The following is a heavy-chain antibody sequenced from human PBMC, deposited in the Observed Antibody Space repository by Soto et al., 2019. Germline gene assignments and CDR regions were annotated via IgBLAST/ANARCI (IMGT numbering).Heavy chain of an antibody. D-gene: IGHD5-12*01. CDR3: AREKGYISGPKNFDS. CDR2: IYDSGSS. J-gene: IGHJ4*02. Sequence: SETLSLTCTVSGGSVSSGDYFWSWIRQPPGKGLEWIGYIYDSGSSYYNPSLKSRVTMSVDTSKNQFSLKLRSVTAADTAMYYCAREKGYISGPKNFDSWGQGTLVTV. V-gene: IGHV4-30-4*01. CDR1: GGSVSSGDYF.